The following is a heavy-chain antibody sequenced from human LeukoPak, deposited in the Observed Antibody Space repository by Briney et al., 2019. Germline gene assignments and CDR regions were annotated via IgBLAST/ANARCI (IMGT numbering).Heavy chain of an antibody. CDR1: GFTFSSYA. J-gene: IGHJ3*02. D-gene: IGHD6-19*01. CDR2: ISGSGGSR. V-gene: IGHV3-23*01. CDR3: AKRSEGSSGWFDAFDI. Sequence: GGSLRLSCAASGFTFSSYAMSWVRQAPGKGLEWVSAISGSGGSRYYADFVKGRFTISRDNSKNTLYLQMNSLRAEDTAVYYCAKRSEGSSGWFDAFDIWGQGTMVTVSS.